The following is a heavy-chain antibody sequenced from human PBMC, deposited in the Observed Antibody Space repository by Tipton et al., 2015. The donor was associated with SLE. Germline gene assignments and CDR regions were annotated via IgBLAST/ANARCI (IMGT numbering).Heavy chain of an antibody. Sequence: LRLSCTVSGGSTTSYNQYWGWIRQPPGQRLEYMASLYHSGDTYYNPSLKSRLTISMDTSKNQFSLRLNSVTAADTAVYYCVRINSGASRLFDYWGQGMLVAVSS. CDR2: LYHSGDT. CDR3: VRINSGASRLFDY. CDR1: GGSTTSYNQY. V-gene: IGHV4-39*07. J-gene: IGHJ4*02. D-gene: IGHD1-26*01.